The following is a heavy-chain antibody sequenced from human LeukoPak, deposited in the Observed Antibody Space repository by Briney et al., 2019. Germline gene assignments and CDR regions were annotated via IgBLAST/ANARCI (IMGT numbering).Heavy chain of an antibody. CDR2: IWYDGSNK. Sequence: PGGSLRLSCAASGFTFSSYGMHWVRQAPGKGLEWVAVIWYDGSNKYYADSVKGRFTISRDNSKNTLYLQMNSLRAEDTAVYYCARDQDYGGNPSGVFDYWGQGTLVTASS. J-gene: IGHJ4*02. CDR3: ARDQDYGGNPSGVFDY. CDR1: GFTFSSYG. D-gene: IGHD4-23*01. V-gene: IGHV3-33*01.